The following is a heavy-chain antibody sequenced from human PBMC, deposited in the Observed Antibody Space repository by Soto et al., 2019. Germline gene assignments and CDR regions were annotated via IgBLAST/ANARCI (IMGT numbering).Heavy chain of an antibody. J-gene: IGHJ6*02. D-gene: IGHD2-2*01. V-gene: IGHV4-30-2*06. CDR2: VYRTGAT. CDR1: GDSISSGGFP. Sequence: QLQLQESGSGLVETAQTLSLTCIVSGDSISSGGFPWTWIRQSTGKGLEWIGYVYRTGATSYNPFRESRASISVDTSRNQFSLKLMSVTPADSAVYFCARDSYAMSSFALDVWGRGTAVTVSS. CDR3: ARDSYAMSSFALDV.